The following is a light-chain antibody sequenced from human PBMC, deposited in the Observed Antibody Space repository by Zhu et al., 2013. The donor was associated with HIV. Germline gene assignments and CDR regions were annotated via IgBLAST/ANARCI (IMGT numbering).Light chain of an antibody. J-gene: IGKJ4*01. CDR1: QSVTGRY. Sequence: EIVLTQSPGTLSLSPGERATLSCRASQSVTGRYLAWYQQKPGLAPRLLIYGASNRATGIPDRFSGSGSGTDFTLTISRLEPEDFAVYYCQQCGSSPLTFGGGTTVEIK. CDR2: GAS. CDR3: QQCGSSPLT. V-gene: IGKV3-20*01.